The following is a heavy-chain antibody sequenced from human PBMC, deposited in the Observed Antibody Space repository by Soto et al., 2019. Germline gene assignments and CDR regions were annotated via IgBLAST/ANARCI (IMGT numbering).Heavy chain of an antibody. Sequence: QVQLVQSGAEVKKPGSSVKVSCKASGGTFSRNAINWVRQAPGQGLEWMGGIIPLFGTTNYAQNFQGRVTITADETTNTAYMELSSLRSEDTAVYYCARDGAVTVTTSDFDYWGQGTLVSVSS. J-gene: IGHJ4*02. CDR3: ARDGAVTVTTSDFDY. CDR2: IIPLFGTT. V-gene: IGHV1-69*12. CDR1: GGTFSRNA. D-gene: IGHD4-17*01.